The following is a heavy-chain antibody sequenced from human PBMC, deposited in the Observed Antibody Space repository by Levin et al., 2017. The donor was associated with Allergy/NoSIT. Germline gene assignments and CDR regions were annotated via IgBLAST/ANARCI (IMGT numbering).Heavy chain of an antibody. J-gene: IGHJ6*03. Sequence: GESLKISCAASGFTVSSNYMSWVRQAPGKGLEWVSVIYSGGSTYYADSVKGRFTISRDNSKNTLYLQMNSLRAEDTAVYYCARDVSGYDPYYYYYYMDVWGKGTTVTVSS. D-gene: IGHD5-12*01. V-gene: IGHV3-53*01. CDR3: ARDVSGYDPYYYYYYMDV. CDR1: GFTVSSNY. CDR2: IYSGGST.